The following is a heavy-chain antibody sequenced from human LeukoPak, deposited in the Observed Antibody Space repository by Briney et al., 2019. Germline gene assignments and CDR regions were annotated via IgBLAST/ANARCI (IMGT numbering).Heavy chain of an antibody. V-gene: IGHV3-23*01. Sequence: GGSRRLSCEASGFTFTSYAMHWVRQAPGKGLEWVSSISASGSGTFYTDSMNGRFTISRDNAKKTFFLQMKNLRLGDTALYYCAKGRDTSGRQNFDFWGQGTLVTVSS. J-gene: IGHJ4*02. CDR1: GFTFTSYA. CDR3: AKGRDTSGRQNFDF. CDR2: ISASGSGT. D-gene: IGHD6-19*01.